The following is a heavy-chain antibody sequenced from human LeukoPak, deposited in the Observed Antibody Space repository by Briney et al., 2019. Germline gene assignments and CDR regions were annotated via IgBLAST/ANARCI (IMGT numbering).Heavy chain of an antibody. D-gene: IGHD3-9*01. V-gene: IGHV4-34*01. Sequence: SDTLSLTCAVSGGSFSDFYWSWIRQSPGKGLQWIGEINRSGSTNYNPSLKSRVTISVGTSKNQFSLWLSSVTAADTAVYFCARGGNDWYIDSWGQGTLVTVSS. CDR1: GGSFSDFY. CDR3: ARGGNDWYIDS. CDR2: INRSGST. J-gene: IGHJ5*01.